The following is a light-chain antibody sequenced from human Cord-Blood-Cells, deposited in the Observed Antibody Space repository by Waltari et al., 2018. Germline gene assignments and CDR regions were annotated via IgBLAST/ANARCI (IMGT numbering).Light chain of an antibody. CDR1: SSDVGGYNY. J-gene: IGLJ1*01. Sequence: QSALTQPASVSGSPGQSITISCTGTSSDVGGYNYFPWYQQHPGKAPKPMIYDVSNRPSGVSNRFSGSKSGNTASLTISGLQAEDEADYYCSSYTSSSTLVFGTGTKVTVL. CDR3: SSYTSSSTLV. CDR2: DVS. V-gene: IGLV2-14*01.